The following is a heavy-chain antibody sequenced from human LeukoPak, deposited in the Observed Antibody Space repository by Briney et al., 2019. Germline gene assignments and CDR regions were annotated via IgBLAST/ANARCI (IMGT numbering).Heavy chain of an antibody. J-gene: IGHJ4*02. V-gene: IGHV3-23*01. CDR3: AKWDYYDSSGYYYFDY. CDR1: GFTFSSYE. Sequence: PGGSLRLPCAASGFTFSSYEMNWVRQAPGKGLEWVSAISGSGGSTYYADSVKGRFTISRDNSKNTLYLQMNSLRAEDTAVYYCAKWDYYDSSGYYYFDYWGQGTLVTVSS. D-gene: IGHD3-22*01. CDR2: ISGSGGST.